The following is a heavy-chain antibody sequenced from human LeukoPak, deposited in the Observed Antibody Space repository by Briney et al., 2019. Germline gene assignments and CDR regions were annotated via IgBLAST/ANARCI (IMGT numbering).Heavy chain of an antibody. J-gene: IGHJ4*02. V-gene: IGHV3-23*01. CDR1: GFTFSSYA. D-gene: IGHD6-19*01. CDR3: AKDRGYSSGWYPFDY. Sequence: PGGSLRLSCAASGFTFSSYAMSWVRQAPGKGLGWVSAISGSGGSTYYADSVKGRFTISRDNSKNTLYLQMNSLRAEDTAVYYCAKDRGYSSGWYPFDYWGQGTLVTVSS. CDR2: ISGSGGST.